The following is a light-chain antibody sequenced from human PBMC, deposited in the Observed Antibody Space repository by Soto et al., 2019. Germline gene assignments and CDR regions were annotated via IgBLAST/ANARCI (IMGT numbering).Light chain of an antibody. CDR1: SSNIGAGYG. Sequence: QSVLTQPPSVSGAPGQRVTISCTGSSSNIGAGYGVHWYQQLPGTAPKLLIYGNSNRPSGVPDRFSGSKSGNSASLTISGLQAEDEADYYCSSYTSRSTYVFGTRTKVTVL. V-gene: IGLV1-40*01. CDR3: SSYTSRSTYV. CDR2: GNS. J-gene: IGLJ1*01.